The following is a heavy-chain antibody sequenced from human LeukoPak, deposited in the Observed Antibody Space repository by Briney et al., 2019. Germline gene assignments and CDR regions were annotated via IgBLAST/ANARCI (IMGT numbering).Heavy chain of an antibody. J-gene: IGHJ4*02. Sequence: RGESLKISCKGSGYSFTSYWIGWVRQMPGKGLEWMGVIYPGDSDTRYSPSFQGQVTISADKSISTAYLQWSSLKASDTAMYYCARLRYGGYVGGGFDYWGQGTLVTVSS. V-gene: IGHV5-51*01. CDR3: ARLRYGGYVGGGFDY. D-gene: IGHD5-12*01. CDR1: GYSFTSYW. CDR2: IYPGDSDT.